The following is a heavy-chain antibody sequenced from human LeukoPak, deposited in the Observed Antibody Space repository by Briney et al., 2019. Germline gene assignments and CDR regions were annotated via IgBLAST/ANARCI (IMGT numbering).Heavy chain of an antibody. CDR1: GGSFSGYY. CDR2: INHSGST. Sequence: SSETLSLTCAVYGGSFSGYYWSWIRQPPGKGLEWIGEINHSGSTNYNPSLKSRVTISVDTSKNQFSLKLSSVTAADTAVYYCARVTTFGGVTYLYYYMGVWGKGTTVTVSS. CDR3: ARVTTFGGVTYLYYYMGV. D-gene: IGHD3-16*01. V-gene: IGHV4-34*01. J-gene: IGHJ6*03.